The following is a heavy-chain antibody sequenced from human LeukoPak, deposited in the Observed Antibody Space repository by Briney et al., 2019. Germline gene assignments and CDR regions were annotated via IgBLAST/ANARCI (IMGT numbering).Heavy chain of an antibody. CDR1: GYSISSGYY. V-gene: IGHV4-38-2*01. CDR2: IYHSGST. Sequence: KPSETPSLTCAVSGYSISSGYYWGWIRQPPVKGLEGIGNIYHSGSTFYNPSLNSRVTVAVDTSKNHFSLELTPVTAADTAVYYCARLAGGYRSSTSCHDFDYGGQGTLVTVSS. J-gene: IGHJ4*02. D-gene: IGHD2-2*01. CDR3: ARLAGGYRSSTSCHDFDY.